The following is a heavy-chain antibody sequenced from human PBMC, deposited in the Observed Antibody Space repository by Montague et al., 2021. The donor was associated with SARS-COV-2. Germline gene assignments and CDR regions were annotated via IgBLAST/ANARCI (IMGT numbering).Heavy chain of an antibody. Sequence: SETLSLTCTVSGGSISPYYWSWIRQPPGKGLEWIGKINYTGSTXXXPSXXXRLTISVDTSKNQLSLKVTSVTPADTAVYYCARVVWELRVGDYYFDSWGQGTLVTVSS. CDR3: ARVVWELRVGDYYFDS. D-gene: IGHD1-26*01. CDR2: INYTGST. V-gene: IGHV4-59*01. J-gene: IGHJ4*02. CDR1: GGSISPYY.